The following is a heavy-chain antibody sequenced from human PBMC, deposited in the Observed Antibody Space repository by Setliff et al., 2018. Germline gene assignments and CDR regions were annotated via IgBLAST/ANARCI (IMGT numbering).Heavy chain of an antibody. V-gene: IGHV1-8*02. J-gene: IGHJ3*02. D-gene: IGHD3-10*01. Sequence: ASVKVSCKASGYTFTSYDINWVRQATGQGLEWMGWMNPNSGNTGYAQRFQGRVTMTRDTSTSTVYMELSSLRSEDTAVYYCARVLYYGRPFDIWGQGTMVTVSS. CDR3: ARVLYYGRPFDI. CDR2: MNPNSGNT. CDR1: GYTFTSYD.